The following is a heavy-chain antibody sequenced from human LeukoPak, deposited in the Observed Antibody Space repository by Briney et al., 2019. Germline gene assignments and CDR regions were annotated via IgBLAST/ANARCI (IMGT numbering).Heavy chain of an antibody. J-gene: IGHJ4*02. CDR1: GFSLSTSGLC. D-gene: IGHD6-13*01. V-gene: IGHV2-70*11. CDR3: ARAHIAAATDYFDY. Sequence: SGPALVKPTQTLTLTCTFSGFSLSTSGLCVSWIRQPPGKALEWLARVDWDDDKSYSTSLRTRLTISKDTSKNQVVLRMTNMDPLDTATYFCARAHIAAATDYFDYWGQGTLVTVSS. CDR2: VDWDDDK.